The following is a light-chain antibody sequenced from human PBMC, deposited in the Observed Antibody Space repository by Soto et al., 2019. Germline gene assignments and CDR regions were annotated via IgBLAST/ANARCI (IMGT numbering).Light chain of an antibody. J-gene: IGKJ1*01. V-gene: IGKV4-1*01. CDR3: QQYYTAPRT. CDR2: WAS. CDR1: QSVLYSSNNKNY. Sequence: DIVMTLSPDSLAVSLGERATINCKSSQSVLYSSNNKNYLAWYQQKPGQPPKALIYWASTRESGVPARFSGSGSGTDFTLTISSLQAEDVAVYYCQQYYTAPRTFGQGTKVEIK.